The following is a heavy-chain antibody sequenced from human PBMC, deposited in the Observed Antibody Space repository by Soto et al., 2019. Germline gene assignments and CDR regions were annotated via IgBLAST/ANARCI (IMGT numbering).Heavy chain of an antibody. CDR3: ARHIPIDNLLVFDY. Sequence: SETLSLTCTVSGDSITSSYWWSWVRQPPGRGLEWIGKISHTGTTYYNPSLESRITISVEKSKNQFSLKLTSVTAADTAVFYCARHIPIDNLLVFDYWGHGTLVTVSS. D-gene: IGHD2-21*01. V-gene: IGHV4-4*02. J-gene: IGHJ4*01. CDR2: ISHTGTT. CDR1: GDSITSSYW.